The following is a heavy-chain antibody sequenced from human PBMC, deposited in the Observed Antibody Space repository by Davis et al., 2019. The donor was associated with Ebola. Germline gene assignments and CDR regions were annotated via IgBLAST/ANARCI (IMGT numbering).Heavy chain of an antibody. CDR1: GYTFTSYG. J-gene: IGHJ6*02. D-gene: IGHD1-26*01. Sequence: AASVKVSCKASGYTFTSYGISWVRQAPGQGLEWMGWISAYNGNTNYAQKLQGRVTMTRDTSTSTVYMELSSLRSEDTAVYYCARDLTDEWELLFQGMDVWGQGTTVSVSS. CDR2: ISAYNGNT. V-gene: IGHV1-18*01. CDR3: ARDLTDEWELLFQGMDV.